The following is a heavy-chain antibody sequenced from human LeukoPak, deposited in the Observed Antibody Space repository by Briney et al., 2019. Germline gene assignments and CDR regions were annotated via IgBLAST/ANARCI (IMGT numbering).Heavy chain of an antibody. CDR3: ARDRGSSGYHFDY. CDR1: GFTFSRFA. CDR2: ISDSGGDT. J-gene: IGHJ4*02. V-gene: IGHV3-23*01. D-gene: IGHD3-22*01. Sequence: PGGSLRLSCAASGFTFSRFAMTWARQAPGRGLEWVSAISDSGGDTYYADSVEGRYTISRDNAENSLYLQMNSLRAEDTAVYYCARDRGSSGYHFDYWGQGTLVTVSS.